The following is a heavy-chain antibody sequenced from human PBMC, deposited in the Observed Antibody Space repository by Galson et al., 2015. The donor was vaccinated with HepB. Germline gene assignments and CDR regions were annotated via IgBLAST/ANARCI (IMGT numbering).Heavy chain of an antibody. D-gene: IGHD2-21*02. J-gene: IGHJ6*02. CDR1: GYTFTSYA. Sequence: SVKVSCKASGYTFTSYAMNWVRQAPGQGLEWMGWINTNTGNPTYAQGFTGRFVFSLDTSVSTAYLQISSLKAEDTAVYYCASFGVVVTEPYYYYYGMDVWGQGTTVTVSS. CDR3: ASFGVVVTEPYYYYYGMDV. CDR2: INTNTGNP. V-gene: IGHV7-4-1*02.